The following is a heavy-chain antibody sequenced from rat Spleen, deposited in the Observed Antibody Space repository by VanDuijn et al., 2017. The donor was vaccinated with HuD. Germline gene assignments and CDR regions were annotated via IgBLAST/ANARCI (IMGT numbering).Heavy chain of an antibody. D-gene: IGHD1-4*01. CDR3: AAAGTRVSRFAY. V-gene: IGHV3-3*01. CDR1: GYSITSSYR. Sequence: EVHLQESGPGLVKPSQSLSLTCSVTGYSITSSYRWNWIRKFPGHKLEWMGYVNSAGTPNYNPSLKSRISITRDTSKNQFFLQVNSVTTEDTATYYCAAAGTRVSRFAYWGQGTLVTVSS. CDR2: VNSAGTP. J-gene: IGHJ3*01.